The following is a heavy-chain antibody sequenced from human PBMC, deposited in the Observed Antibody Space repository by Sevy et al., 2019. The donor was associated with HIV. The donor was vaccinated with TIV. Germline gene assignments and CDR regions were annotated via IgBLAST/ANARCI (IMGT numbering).Heavy chain of an antibody. Sequence: GGSLRLSCAASGFTFSSYWMSWVRQAPGKGLEWVANIKQDGSEKYYVDSVKGRFTISRDNAKNSLYLQMNSLRAEDTAVYYCATSLAKLSCPKRGFDYWGQGTLVTVSS. V-gene: IGHV3-7*03. CDR3: ATSLAKLSCPKRGFDY. J-gene: IGHJ4*02. CDR2: IKQDGSEK. D-gene: IGHD3-16*01. CDR1: GFTFSSYW.